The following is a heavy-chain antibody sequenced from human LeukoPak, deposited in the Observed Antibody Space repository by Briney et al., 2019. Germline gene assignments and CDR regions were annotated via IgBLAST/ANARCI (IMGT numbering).Heavy chain of an antibody. Sequence: GGSLRLSCAASGFTFSSFGMHWVRQAPGKGLEWVAFIWYDGSNKYYADSVKGRFTISRDNSKNTVFLQMNSLRAEDTAIYYCARPPMGGVWYFDLWGRGTLVTVSS. CDR1: GFTFSSFG. D-gene: IGHD2-8*01. CDR3: ARPPMGGVWYFDL. J-gene: IGHJ2*01. V-gene: IGHV3-33*01. CDR2: IWYDGSNK.